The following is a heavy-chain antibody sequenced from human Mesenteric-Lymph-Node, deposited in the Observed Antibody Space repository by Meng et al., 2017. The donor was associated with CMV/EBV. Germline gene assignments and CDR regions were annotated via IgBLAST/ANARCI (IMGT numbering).Heavy chain of an antibody. Sequence: GGSLRLSCTASGFTFVGYAMSWVRQAPGKGLEWVSVIYSGGSTYYADSVKGRFTISRDNSKNTLYLQMNSLRTEDTAVYYCARESTRWVSCSSWSTDVWGQGTTVTVSS. V-gene: IGHV3-53*01. CDR2: IYSGGST. J-gene: IGHJ6*02. CDR3: ARESTRWVSCSSWSTDV. CDR1: GFTFVGYA. D-gene: IGHD6-13*01.